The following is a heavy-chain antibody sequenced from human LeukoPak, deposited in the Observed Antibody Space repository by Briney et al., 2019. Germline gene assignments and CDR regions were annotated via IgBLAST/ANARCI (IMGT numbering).Heavy chain of an antibody. CDR2: ISGSGGST. V-gene: IGHV3-23*01. Sequence: GSLRLSCAASGFTFSSYAMSWVRQAPGKGLEWVSAISGSGGSTYYADSVKGRFTISRDNSKNTLYLQMNSLRAEDTAVYYCAKDSAVIAVATNWFDPWGQGTLVTVSS. CDR3: AKDSAVIAVATNWFDP. J-gene: IGHJ5*02. CDR1: GFTFSSYA. D-gene: IGHD6-19*01.